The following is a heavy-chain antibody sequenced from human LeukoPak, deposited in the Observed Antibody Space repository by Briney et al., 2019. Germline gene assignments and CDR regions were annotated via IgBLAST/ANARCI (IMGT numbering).Heavy chain of an antibody. D-gene: IGHD5-18*01. CDR1: GFTFSSYA. J-gene: IGHJ4*02. V-gene: IGHV3-30-3*01. CDR2: ISYDGSNK. CDR3: ARVPTRGYSYGELDY. Sequence: GGSLRLTCAASGFTFSSYAMHWVRQAPGKGLEWVAVISYDGSNKYYADSVKGRFTISRDNSKNTLYLQMNSLRAEDTAVYYCARVPTRGYSYGELDYWGQGTLVTVSS.